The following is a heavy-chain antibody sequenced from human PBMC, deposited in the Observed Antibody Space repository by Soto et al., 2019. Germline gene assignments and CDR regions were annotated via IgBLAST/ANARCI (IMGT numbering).Heavy chain of an antibody. CDR1: GFTFSDYY. CDR3: ARRIVATMYYYYYMDV. V-gene: IGHV3-11*01. D-gene: IGHD5-12*01. Sequence: GGSLRLSCAASGFTFSDYYMSWIRQAPGKGLEWVSYISSSGSTIYYADSVKGRFTISRDNAKNSLYLQMNSLRAEDTAVYYCARRIVATMYYYYYMDVWGKGTTVTVSS. CDR2: ISSSGSTI. J-gene: IGHJ6*03.